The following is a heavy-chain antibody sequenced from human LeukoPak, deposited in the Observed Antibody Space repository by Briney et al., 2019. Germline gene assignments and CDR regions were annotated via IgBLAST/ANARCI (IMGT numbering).Heavy chain of an antibody. V-gene: IGHV3-23*01. CDR2: ISGSGGST. CDR3: AKGGDYYGSGSPFDY. J-gene: IGHJ4*02. Sequence: GGSLRLSCAAPGFTFSSYAMSWVRQAPGKGLEWVSAISGSGGSTYYADSVKGRFTVSRDNSKNTLYLQMNSLRAEDTAVYYCAKGGDYYGSGSPFDYWGQGTLVTVSS. CDR1: GFTFSSYA. D-gene: IGHD3-10*01.